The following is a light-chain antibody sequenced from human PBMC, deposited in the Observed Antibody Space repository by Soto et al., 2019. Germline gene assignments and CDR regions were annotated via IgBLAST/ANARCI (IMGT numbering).Light chain of an antibody. CDR3: QQFNSYPII. CDR1: QDIRGT. J-gene: IGKJ5*01. CDR2: DVS. Sequence: AIQLTQSPSSLSASVGDRVTITCRASQDIRGTLAWYQQKPGKAPKILIYDVSSLQSGVPSRFSGSTSATDFTPTISGLQPEDFATYYRQQFNSYPIIFGQGTRLDIK. V-gene: IGKV1-13*02.